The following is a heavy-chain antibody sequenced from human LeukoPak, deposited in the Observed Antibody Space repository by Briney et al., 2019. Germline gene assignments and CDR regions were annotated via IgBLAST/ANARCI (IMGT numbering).Heavy chain of an antibody. CDR1: GGPFSGYY. V-gene: IGHV4-34*01. J-gene: IGHJ2*01. Sequence: PSETLSLTCAVYGGPFSGYYWSWIRQSPGKGLEWIGGIYQSGSTTYKPSLKGRVTISVDTSKTQFSLKLSSVTAADTAVYYCARGKEYCGGDCFSSWYFDLWGRGTLVTVSS. CDR3: ARGKEYCGGDCFSSWYFDL. CDR2: IYQSGST. D-gene: IGHD2-21*02.